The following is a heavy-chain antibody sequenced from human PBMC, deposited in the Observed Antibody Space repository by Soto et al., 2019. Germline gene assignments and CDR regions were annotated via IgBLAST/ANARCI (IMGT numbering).Heavy chain of an antibody. CDR3: AKDGLHPYYDSSGYYPMDY. D-gene: IGHD3-22*01. J-gene: IGHJ4*02. V-gene: IGHV3-23*01. Sequence: EVQLLESGGGLVQPGGSLRLSCAASGFTFSSYAMSWVRQAPGKGLEWVSAISGSGGSTYYADSVKGRFTISRDNPNNTLYLQMHSLRAEDTAVYYCAKDGLHPYYDSSGYYPMDYWGQGTLVTVSS. CDR2: ISGSGGST. CDR1: GFTFSSYA.